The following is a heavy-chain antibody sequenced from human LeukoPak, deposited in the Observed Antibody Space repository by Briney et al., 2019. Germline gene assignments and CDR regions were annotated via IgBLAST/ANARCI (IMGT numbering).Heavy chain of an antibody. D-gene: IGHD1-26*01. CDR3: ARLSGSYFSFFDY. CDR2: INHSGST. CDR1: GGSFSGYY. Sequence: SETLSLTCVVYGGSFSGYYWCWIRQPPGKGLEWIGEINHSGSTNYNPSLQSRVTTSVDTSKNQFSLKLSPVTAADTAVYYYARLSGSYFSFFDYWGQGTLVTVSS. J-gene: IGHJ4*02. V-gene: IGHV4-34*01.